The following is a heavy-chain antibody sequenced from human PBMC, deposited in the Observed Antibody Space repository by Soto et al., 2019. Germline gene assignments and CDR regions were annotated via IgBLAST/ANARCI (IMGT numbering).Heavy chain of an antibody. J-gene: IGHJ6*02. CDR2: INPSGGST. D-gene: IGHD2-21*02. CDR3: ARDPYCGGDCYSALYYYYYGMDV. V-gene: IGHV1-46*01. Sequence: ASVKVSCKXSGYTFTSYYMHWVRQAPGQGLEWMGIINPSGGSTSYAQKFQGRVTMTRDTSTSTVYMELSSLRSEDTAVYYCARDPYCGGDCYSALYYYYYGMDVWGQGTTVTVSS. CDR1: GYTFTSYY.